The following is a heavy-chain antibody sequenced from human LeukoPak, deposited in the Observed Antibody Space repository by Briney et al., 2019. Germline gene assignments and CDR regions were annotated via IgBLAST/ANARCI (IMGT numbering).Heavy chain of an antibody. J-gene: IGHJ3*02. CDR3: ARTVYYDILTGYYYAFDI. CDR2: IYYSGST. V-gene: IGHV4-39*01. Sequence: SETLSLTCAVYGGSFSNYYWGWIRQPPGKGLEWIGSIYYSGSTYYNPSLKSRVTISVDTSKNQFSLKLSSVTAADTAVYYCARTVYYDILTGYYYAFDIWGQGTMVTVSS. D-gene: IGHD3-9*01. CDR1: GGSFSNYY.